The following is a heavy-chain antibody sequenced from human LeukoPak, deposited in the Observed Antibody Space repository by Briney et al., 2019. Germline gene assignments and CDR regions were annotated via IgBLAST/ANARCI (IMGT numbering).Heavy chain of an antibody. CDR3: AKDMWRILAAAGGEDY. Sequence: PGRSLGLSCAASGFTFSSYGMHWVRQAPGKGLEWVAVISYDGSNKYYADSVKGRFTISRDNSKNTLYLQMNSLRAEDTAVYYCAKDMWRILAAAGGEDYWGQGTLVTVSS. CDR1: GFTFSSYG. CDR2: ISYDGSNK. D-gene: IGHD6-13*01. V-gene: IGHV3-30*18. J-gene: IGHJ4*02.